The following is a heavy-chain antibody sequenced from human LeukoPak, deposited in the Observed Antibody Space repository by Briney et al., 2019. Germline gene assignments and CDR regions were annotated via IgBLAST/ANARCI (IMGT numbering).Heavy chain of an antibody. CDR1: GFTFSSFG. CDR2: FDSSTSYI. D-gene: IGHD1-26*01. CDR3: ARAGGGYHPYYYYYMDV. Sequence: GGSLRLSCAASGFTFSSFGMNWVRQAPGKGLEWVSSFDSSTSYIYYADSVKGRFTISRDIAKNSLYLQMDSLRAEDTAVYYCARAGGGYHPYYYYYMDVWGKGTTVTVSS. J-gene: IGHJ6*03. V-gene: IGHV3-21*01.